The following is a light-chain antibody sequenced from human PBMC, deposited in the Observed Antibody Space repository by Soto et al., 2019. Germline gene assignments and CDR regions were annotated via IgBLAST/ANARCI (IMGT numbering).Light chain of an antibody. J-gene: IGLJ1*01. CDR3: CAYAGSSTLYV. CDR2: EVS. V-gene: IGLV2-23*02. CDR1: SSDVGSYNL. Sequence: QSVLTQPASVSESPGQSITISCTGTSSDVGSYNLVSWYQQHPGKAPKLMIYEVSKRPSGVSNRFSGSKSGNTASLTISGLQAEDEADYYCCAYAGSSTLYVFGTGTKVNVL.